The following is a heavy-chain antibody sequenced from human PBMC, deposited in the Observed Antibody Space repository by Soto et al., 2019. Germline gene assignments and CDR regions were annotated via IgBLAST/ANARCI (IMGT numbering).Heavy chain of an antibody. CDR3: VRDCSGGGCYSDYGMDV. Sequence: QVQLQESGPGLVKPSETLSLTCTVSGDSISSYYWSWIRQPAGKGLEWIGRIYISGSTDYNPSLKSRVSTSVDRSKNQFSLKLTSVTAADTAVYYCVRDCSGGGCYSDYGMDVWGQGTTVTVSS. J-gene: IGHJ6*02. CDR2: IYISGST. D-gene: IGHD2-15*01. CDR1: GDSISSYY. V-gene: IGHV4-4*07.